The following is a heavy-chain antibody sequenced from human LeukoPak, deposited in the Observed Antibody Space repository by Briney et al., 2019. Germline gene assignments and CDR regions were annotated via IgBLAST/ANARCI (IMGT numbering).Heavy chain of an antibody. CDR1: GFTFSSYG. CDR2: IWYDGSNK. D-gene: IGHD6-13*01. V-gene: IGHV3-33*01. CDR3: ARGYSSRLSDY. Sequence: PGRSLRFSCAASGFTFSSYGMHWVRQAPGKGLEWVAVIWYDGSNKYYADSVKGRFTISRDNAKNSLYLQMDSLRADDTAVYYCARGYSSRLSDYWGQGTLVTVSS. J-gene: IGHJ4*02.